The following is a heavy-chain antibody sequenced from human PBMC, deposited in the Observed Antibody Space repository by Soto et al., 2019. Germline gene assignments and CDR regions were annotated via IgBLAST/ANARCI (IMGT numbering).Heavy chain of an antibody. Sequence: SETLSLTCTVSGGYISSYYWSWIRQPPGKGLEWIGYIYYSGSTNYNPSLKSRVTISVDTSKNQFSLKLSSVTAADTAVYYCARGGYDFWSGYYTEVPSDAFDIWGQGTMVTVSS. CDR3: ARGGYDFWSGYYTEVPSDAFDI. CDR2: IYYSGST. J-gene: IGHJ3*02. CDR1: GGYISSYY. D-gene: IGHD3-3*01. V-gene: IGHV4-59*01.